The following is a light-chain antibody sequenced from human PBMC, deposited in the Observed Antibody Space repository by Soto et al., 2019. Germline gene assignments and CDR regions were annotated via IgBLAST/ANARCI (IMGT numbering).Light chain of an antibody. V-gene: IGKV3-20*01. CDR1: QSVSSSY. J-gene: IGKJ1*01. Sequence: EIVLTQSPGTLSLSPGERATLSCRASQSVSSSYLAWYQQKPGQAPRLLIYGASSRATGIQDRFSGSGSGTDCTRNISRLEPEDFAVYYCQQYGSSPWTFGQGTKVEIK. CDR3: QQYGSSPWT. CDR2: GAS.